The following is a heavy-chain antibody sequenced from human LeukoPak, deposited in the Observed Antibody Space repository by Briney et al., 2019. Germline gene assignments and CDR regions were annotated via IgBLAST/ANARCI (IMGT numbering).Heavy chain of an antibody. J-gene: IGHJ4*02. CDR2: IKSKTDGGTT. D-gene: IGHD6-19*01. CDR3: TTGWVAGSYYFDY. CDR1: GLLFRNAW. Sequence: TGGSLRLSCVVLGLLFRNAWMNWVRQAQGKGLEWVGRIKSKTDGGTTDYAAPVKGRFTISRDDAKNTLYLQINSLKTEDTAVYYCTTGWVAGSYYFDYWGQGTLVTVSS. V-gene: IGHV3-15*01.